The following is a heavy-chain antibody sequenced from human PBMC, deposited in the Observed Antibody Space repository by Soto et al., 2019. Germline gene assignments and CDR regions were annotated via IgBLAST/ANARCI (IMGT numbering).Heavy chain of an antibody. V-gene: IGHV4-30-2*01. CDR2: MYHSGST. CDR3: ARVPDY. Sequence: TSDTLSLTCAVSGGSISSGGYSWSWIRQPPGKGLEWIGYMYHSGSTYYNPSLKSRVTISIDRSKNQFSLKLSSVTAEDTAVYYCARVPDYWGQGTLVTVSS. J-gene: IGHJ4*02. CDR1: GGSISSGGYS. D-gene: IGHD2-2*01.